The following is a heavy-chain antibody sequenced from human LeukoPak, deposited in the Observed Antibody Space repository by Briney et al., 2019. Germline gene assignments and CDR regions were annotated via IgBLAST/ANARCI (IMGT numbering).Heavy chain of an antibody. Sequence: SETLSLTCAVYGGSFSSYYWSWIRQPAGKGLEWIGRIYTSGSTNYNPSLKSRVTISVDTSKNQFSLKLSSVTAADTAVYYCARGGGTGRPYYYYMDVWGKGTTVTISS. J-gene: IGHJ6*03. CDR1: GGSFSSYY. D-gene: IGHD3-16*01. V-gene: IGHV4-59*10. CDR3: ARGGGTGRPYYYYMDV. CDR2: IYTSGST.